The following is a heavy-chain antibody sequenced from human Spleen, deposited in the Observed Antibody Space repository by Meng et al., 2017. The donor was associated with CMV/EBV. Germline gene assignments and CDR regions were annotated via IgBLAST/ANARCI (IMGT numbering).Heavy chain of an antibody. Sequence: SISSSSYYWSWIRQPPGKGLEWIGTIYYSGSTYYNPSLKSRVTISVDTSKNQFSLKLSSVTAADTAVYYCATPGRRFRGIGGFGFDYWGQGTLVTVSS. V-gene: IGHV4-39*01. J-gene: IGHJ4*02. D-gene: IGHD3-10*01. CDR2: IYYSGST. CDR3: ATPGRRFRGIGGFGFDY. CDR1: SISSSSYY.